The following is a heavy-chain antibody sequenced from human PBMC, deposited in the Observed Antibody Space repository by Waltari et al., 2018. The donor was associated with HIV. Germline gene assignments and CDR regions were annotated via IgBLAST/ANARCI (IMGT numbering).Heavy chain of an antibody. CDR3: ARDRRAALPDGMDV. Sequence: EVQLVESGGGLVQPGGSLRLSCAASGFKFDDYAMHWVRQAPGKGLGWTPVTSWNSGTIGYADSVKGRFTISRDNAKNSLYLQMNSLRAEDTAVYYCARDRRAALPDGMDVWGQGTTVTVSS. CDR1: GFKFDDYA. CDR2: TSWNSGTI. D-gene: IGHD6-6*01. J-gene: IGHJ6*02. V-gene: IGHV3-9*01.